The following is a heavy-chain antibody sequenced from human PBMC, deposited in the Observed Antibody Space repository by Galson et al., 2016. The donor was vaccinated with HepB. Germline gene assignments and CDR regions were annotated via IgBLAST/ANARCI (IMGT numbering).Heavy chain of an antibody. V-gene: IGHV4-61*01. CDR3: VRTKYDSSGYWRFNYFDH. CDR2: IYPSGST. Sequence: SETLSLTCTVSGGSLTNDYDYWSWIRQPPGKGLEWVGYIYPSGSTTYNPSLKSRVTISRDTSKNQFSLKLSSVTTADTAVYYCVRTKYDSSGYWRFNYFDHWGQGTLVTVSS. J-gene: IGHJ4*02. D-gene: IGHD3-22*01. CDR1: GGSLTNDYDY.